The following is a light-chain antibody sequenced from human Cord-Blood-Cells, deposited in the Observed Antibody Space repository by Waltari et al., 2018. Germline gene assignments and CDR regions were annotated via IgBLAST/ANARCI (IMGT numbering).Light chain of an antibody. CDR3: CSYAGSRV. Sequence: QSALTQPASVSGSPGQSITISCTGTSSDVGSYNLVSWYQQHPGKAPKRMIYEVSKRPTVVSTRLSGSKSGNTASLTISGLQAEDEADYYCCSYAGSRVFGGGTKLTVL. CDR1: SSDVGSYNL. V-gene: IGLV2-23*02. J-gene: IGLJ3*02. CDR2: EVS.